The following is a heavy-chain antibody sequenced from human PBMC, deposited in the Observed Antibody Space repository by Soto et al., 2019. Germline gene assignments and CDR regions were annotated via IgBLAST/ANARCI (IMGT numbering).Heavy chain of an antibody. D-gene: IGHD3-22*01. CDR3: TRETMHNRDRLYDSFDI. Sequence: ASVKVSCKASGYTFNAYYTHGVRQAPGQGLEWMGWMNPKSGGTYFAQKFQGRVTLTRDTSISRAYMEVNRLRSDDTAVYYCTRETMHNRDRLYDSFDIWGQGKTVTVSS. CDR2: MNPKSGGT. CDR1: GYTFNAYY. V-gene: IGHV1-2*02. J-gene: IGHJ3*02.